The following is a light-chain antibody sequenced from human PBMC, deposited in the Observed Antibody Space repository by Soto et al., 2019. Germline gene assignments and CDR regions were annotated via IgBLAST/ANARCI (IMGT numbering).Light chain of an antibody. CDR2: NAF. Sequence: EIVLTQSPGTLSLSPGERATLSCGASQSVSSNYLAWYQQKLGQAPRLLIYNAFSRATGTPDRFSGSGSGTDFTLTISRVEPEDFAVYYCQQYGSSPQTFGQVTKVEI. CDR3: QQYGSSPQT. CDR1: QSVSSNY. V-gene: IGKV3-20*01. J-gene: IGKJ1*01.